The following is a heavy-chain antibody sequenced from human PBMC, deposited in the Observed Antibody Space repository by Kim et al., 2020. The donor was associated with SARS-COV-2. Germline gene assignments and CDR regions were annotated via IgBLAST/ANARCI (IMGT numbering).Heavy chain of an antibody. CDR1: GFTFSPYA. CDR3: EKSLYGGWDS. V-gene: IGHV3-23*01. J-gene: IGHJ4*02. CDR2: ISGSAGTT. D-gene: IGHD4-17*01. Sequence: GGSLRLSCVASGFTFSPYAMSWVRQAPGRGLEWVSGISGSAGTTSYADSVKGRFTISRDNSKNMVYLQMNSLRVEDTALYYCEKSLYGGWDSWGQGTLGT.